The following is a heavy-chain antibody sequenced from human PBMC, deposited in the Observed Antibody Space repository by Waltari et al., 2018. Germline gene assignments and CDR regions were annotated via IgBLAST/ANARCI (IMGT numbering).Heavy chain of an antibody. CDR1: GFTFSSYA. Sequence: EVQLVESGGGLVQPGGSLRLSCAASGFTFSSYAMSWVRQAPGKGLEWVSAIRGRWGSTYYADAVKGRFTTSRANSKTPLYLQMNSLRAEDTAVYYCSKGLISGYDSYYSDYWGQGTLVTVSS. D-gene: IGHD5-12*01. CDR3: SKGLISGYDSYYSDY. J-gene: IGHJ4*02. CDR2: IRGRWGST. V-gene: IGHV3-23*04.